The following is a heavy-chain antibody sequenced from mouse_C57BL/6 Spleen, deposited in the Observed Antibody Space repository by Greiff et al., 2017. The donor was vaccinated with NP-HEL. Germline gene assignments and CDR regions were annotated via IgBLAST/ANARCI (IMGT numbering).Heavy chain of an antibody. CDR2: IYPGSGST. Sequence: QVQLQQPGAELVKPGASVKMSCKASGYTFTSYWITWVKQRPGQGLEWIGDIYPGSGSTNYNEKFKSKATLTVDTSSSTAYMQLSSLTSEDSAVYYCARGKVYDGYLFAYWGQGTLVTVSA. J-gene: IGHJ3*01. CDR1: GYTFTSYW. V-gene: IGHV1-55*01. CDR3: ARGKVYDGYLFAY. D-gene: IGHD2-3*01.